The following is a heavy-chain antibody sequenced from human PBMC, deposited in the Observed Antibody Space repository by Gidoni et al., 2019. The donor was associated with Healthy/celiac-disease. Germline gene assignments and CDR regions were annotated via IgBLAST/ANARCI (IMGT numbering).Heavy chain of an antibody. CDR1: GYSFTSYW. V-gene: IGHV5-51*03. D-gene: IGHD5-12*01. CDR2: IYPGDSDT. Sequence: EVQLVQSGAEVKKPGESLKISRKGSGYSFTSYWLGWVPQMPGKGLEWVGIIYPGDSDTRYSPSFQGQVTISADKSISTAYLQWSSLKASDTAMYYCARWVGDIVATGLALKYYFDYWGQGTLVTVSS. J-gene: IGHJ4*02. CDR3: ARWVGDIVATGLALKYYFDY.